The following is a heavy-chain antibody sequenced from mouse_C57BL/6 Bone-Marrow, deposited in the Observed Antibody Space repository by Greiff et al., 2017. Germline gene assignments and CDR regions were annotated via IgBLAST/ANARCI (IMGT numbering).Heavy chain of an antibody. Sequence: QVQLQQSGAELAKPGASVKLSCKASGYTFTSYWMHWVKQRPGQGLEWIGYINPSSGYTKYNQKFKDKATLTAAKSSSTAYMQLSSLTYEDSAVYYCASLFLRLFAYWGQGTLVTVAA. CDR3: ASLFLRLFAY. D-gene: IGHD2-12*01. J-gene: IGHJ3*01. CDR2: INPSSGYT. V-gene: IGHV1-7*01. CDR1: GYTFTSYW.